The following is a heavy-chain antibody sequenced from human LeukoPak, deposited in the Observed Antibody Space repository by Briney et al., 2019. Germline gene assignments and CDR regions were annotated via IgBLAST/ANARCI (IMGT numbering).Heavy chain of an antibody. CDR1: GGSISSGGYY. CDR3: ARVSAQLHPLDY. Sequence: SETLTLTCTVAGGSISSGGYYWSWIRQHPGKGPEWIGYIYYSGSTYYNPSLKSRVTISVDTSKNQFSLKLSSVTAADTAVYYRARVSAQLHPLDYWGQGTLVTVSS. J-gene: IGHJ4*02. CDR2: IYYSGST. V-gene: IGHV4-31*03. D-gene: IGHD3-10*01.